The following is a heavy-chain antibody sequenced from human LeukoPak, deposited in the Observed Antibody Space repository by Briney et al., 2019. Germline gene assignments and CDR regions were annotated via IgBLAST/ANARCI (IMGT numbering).Heavy chain of an antibody. V-gene: IGHV3-48*03. CDR3: AREGVYDYVWGTYRLVREVYDY. J-gene: IGHJ4*02. CDR2: ISSSGNSI. Sequence: GGSLRLSCAASGFTFSSYEMSWVRQAPGKGLEWVSYISSSGNSIYYAASVKGRFTISRDNAKNSLYLQMNSLRAEDTAVYYCAREGVYDYVWGTYRLVREVYDYWGQGTLVTVSS. D-gene: IGHD3-16*02. CDR1: GFTFSSYE.